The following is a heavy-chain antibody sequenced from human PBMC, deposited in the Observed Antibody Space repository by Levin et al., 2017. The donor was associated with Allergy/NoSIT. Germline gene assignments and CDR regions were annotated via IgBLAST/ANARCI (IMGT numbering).Heavy chain of an antibody. CDR3: ARSFYDVLTGYSGLNY. CDR1: GDSISSDNYS. J-gene: IGHJ1*01. D-gene: IGHD3-9*01. V-gene: IGHV4-30-2*01. Sequence: PSQTLSLTCAVSGDSISSDNYSWPWIRQPPGKGLEWIGCVYHTGSTYSTPSLESRVSMSVDRSENRFSLSLTSVTAADTALYFCARSFYDVLTGYSGLNYWGQGVLVIVSS. CDR2: VYHTGST.